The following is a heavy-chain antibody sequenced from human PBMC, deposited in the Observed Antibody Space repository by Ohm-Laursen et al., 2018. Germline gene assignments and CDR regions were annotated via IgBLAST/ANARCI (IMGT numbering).Heavy chain of an antibody. CDR3: ARGGWVEY. V-gene: IGHV3-33*01. J-gene: IGHJ4*02. CDR1: GFTFSIYG. D-gene: IGHD6-19*01. CDR2: MWANGRDK. Sequence: SLRLSCAASGFTFSIYGIHWVRQAPGKGLEWVAVMWANGRDKYYADSVKGRFTISRDNAKNSLYMQMNSLRAEDTAMYYCARGGWVEYWGQGTLVTVSS.